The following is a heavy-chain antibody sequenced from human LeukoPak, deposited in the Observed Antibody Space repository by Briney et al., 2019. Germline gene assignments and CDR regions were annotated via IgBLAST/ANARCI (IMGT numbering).Heavy chain of an antibody. CDR2: INHSGST. V-gene: IGHV4-34*01. CDR1: GGSFSGYY. Sequence: SETLSLTCAVYGGSFSGYYWSWIRQPPGKGLEWIGEINHSGSTNYNPYLKSRVTISVDTSKNQFSLKLSSVTAADTAVYYCARESVVLRYFDWLLKTYYYGMDVWGQGTTVTVSS. J-gene: IGHJ6*02. D-gene: IGHD3-9*01. CDR3: ARESVVLRYFDWLLKTYYYGMDV.